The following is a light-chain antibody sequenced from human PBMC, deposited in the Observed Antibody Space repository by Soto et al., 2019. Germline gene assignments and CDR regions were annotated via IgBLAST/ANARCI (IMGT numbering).Light chain of an antibody. V-gene: IGKV1-5*03. Sequence: DIQMTQSPSTLSASVGDRVTITCRASQSISSWLAWYQQQPGKVPKVLIYKASSLESGVPSRFSGSGSGTEFTLTISSLQPDDSATYYCQHYNGYPRTFGQGTKVEVK. CDR2: KAS. CDR3: QHYNGYPRT. CDR1: QSISSW. J-gene: IGKJ1*01.